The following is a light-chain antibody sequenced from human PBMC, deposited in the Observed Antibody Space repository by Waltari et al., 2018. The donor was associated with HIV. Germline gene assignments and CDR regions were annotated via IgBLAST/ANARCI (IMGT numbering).Light chain of an antibody. CDR3: SSYAGSSMSYA. J-gene: IGLJ1*01. CDR2: DVT. V-gene: IGLV2-8*01. Sequence: QSALTQPPSASGSPGQSDPISCTGASSDVGALQYGSWYQQPPSKAHKLLIYDVTKRPSGVPDRFSGSKSGNTASLTVSGLQAEDEAHYYCSSYAGSSMSYAFGTGTKVTVL. CDR1: SSDVGALQY.